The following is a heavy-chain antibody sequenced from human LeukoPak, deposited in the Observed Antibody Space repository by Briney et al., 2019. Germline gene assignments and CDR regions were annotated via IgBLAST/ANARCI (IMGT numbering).Heavy chain of an antibody. CDR2: INPSGGST. D-gene: IGHD6-6*01. CDR1: GYTFTSYY. J-gene: IGHJ4*02. Sequence: ASVKVSCKASGYTFTSYYMHWVRQAPGQGLEWMGIINPSGGSTSYAQKFQGRVTMTRDTSTSTVYMELSSLRSDDTAVYYCARGGSGYSSSSRIDYWGQGTLVTVSS. V-gene: IGHV1-46*01. CDR3: ARGGSGYSSSSRIDY.